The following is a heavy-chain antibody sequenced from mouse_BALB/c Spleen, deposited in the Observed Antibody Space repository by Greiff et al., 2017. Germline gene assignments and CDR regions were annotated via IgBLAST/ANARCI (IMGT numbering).Heavy chain of an antibody. J-gene: IGHJ1*01. CDR2: IHPSDSET. Sequence: VQLQQSGAELVRPGASVKLSCKASGYSFTSYWMNWVKQRPGQGLEWIGMIHPSDSETRLNQKFKDKATLTVDKSSSTDYMQLSKPTSEDSAVYYCARSYYYDSSYWYFDVWGAGTTVTVSS. CDR1: GYSFTSYW. CDR3: ARSYYYDSSYWYFDV. V-gene: IGHV1S82*01. D-gene: IGHD1-1*01.